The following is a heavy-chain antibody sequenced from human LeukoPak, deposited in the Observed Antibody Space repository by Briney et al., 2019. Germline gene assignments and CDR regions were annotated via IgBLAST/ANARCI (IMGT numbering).Heavy chain of an antibody. CDR1: GFTFSSYS. CDR3: AREGGQYDFWSGRGPYMDV. Sequence: PGGSLRLSCAASGFTFSSYSMNWVRQAPGKGLEWVSSISSSSSYIYYADSVKGRFTISRDNAKNSLYLQMNSLRAEDTALYYCAREGGQYDFWSGRGPYMDVWGKGTTVTVSS. J-gene: IGHJ6*03. V-gene: IGHV3-21*04. D-gene: IGHD3-3*01. CDR2: ISSSSSYI.